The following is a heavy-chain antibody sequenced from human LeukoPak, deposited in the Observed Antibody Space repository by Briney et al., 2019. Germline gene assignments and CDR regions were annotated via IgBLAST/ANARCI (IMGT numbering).Heavy chain of an antibody. V-gene: IGHV2-5*02. CDR3: AKGTTVTAASDY. CDR2: IYWDDDK. J-gene: IGHJ4*02. D-gene: IGHD4-17*01. CDR1: GFSLTPSGVA. Sequence: SGPTLVNPTQTLTLTCTFSGFSLTPSGVAVGWIRQPPGKALEWLALIYWDDDKRYSPSLKSRLTITKDTSKNQVVLTMTNMDPVDTATYYCAKGTTVTAASDYWGQGTLVTVSS.